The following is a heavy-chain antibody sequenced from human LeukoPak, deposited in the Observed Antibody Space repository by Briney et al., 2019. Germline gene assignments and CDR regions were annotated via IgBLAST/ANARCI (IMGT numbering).Heavy chain of an antibody. CDR2: INWNGGGT. J-gene: IGHJ4*02. V-gene: IGHV3-20*04. CDR3: AKDQKNYYDNPGLDY. Sequence: PGGSLRLSCAASGFTFDDYGMSWVRQAPGKGLEWVSGINWNGGGTGYADSVKGRFTISRDNSKNTLYLQMNSLRAEDTALYYCAKDQKNYYDNPGLDYWGQGTLVTVSS. D-gene: IGHD3-22*01. CDR1: GFTFDDYG.